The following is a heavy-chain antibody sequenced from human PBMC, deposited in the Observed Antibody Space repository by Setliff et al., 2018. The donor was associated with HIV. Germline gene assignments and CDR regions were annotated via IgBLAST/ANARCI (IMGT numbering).Heavy chain of an antibody. Sequence: SETLSLTCTVSGGSMSGLYWSWIRQPPGKGLEWVGYIYYDGTTTYNPSLKSRATISVDTSKNQFSLKLSSVTAADTAVYYCARGRDDYNYDPFDIWGQGTMVTVSS. J-gene: IGHJ3*02. CDR2: IYYDGTT. V-gene: IGHV4-59*12. CDR1: GGSMSGLY. CDR3: ARGRDDYNYDPFDI. D-gene: IGHD4-4*01.